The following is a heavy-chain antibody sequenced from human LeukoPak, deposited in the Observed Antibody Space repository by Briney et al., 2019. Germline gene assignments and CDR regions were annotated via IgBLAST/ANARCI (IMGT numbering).Heavy chain of an antibody. CDR1: GFTFSSYG. J-gene: IGHJ6*03. Sequence: GGSLRLSCAASGFTFSSYGMHWVRQAPGKGLEWVAFIRYDGSNKYYADSVKGRFTISRDNSKNTLYLQMNSLRAEDTAVYYCAKNPPYYYYMDVWGKGTTVTVSS. CDR2: IRYDGSNK. V-gene: IGHV3-30*02. CDR3: AKNPPYYYYMDV.